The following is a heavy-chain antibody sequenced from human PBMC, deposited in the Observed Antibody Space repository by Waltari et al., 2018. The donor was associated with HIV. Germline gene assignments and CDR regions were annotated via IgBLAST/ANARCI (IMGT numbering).Heavy chain of an antibody. V-gene: IGHV4-59*01. CDR1: GGSISSSY. J-gene: IGHJ4*02. Sequence: QVQLQESGPGLVKPSETLSLTCTVSGGSISSSYWSWIRQPPGKGLEWIGYIYYSGSTNYNPSLKSRVTISVDTSKNQFSLKLSSVTAADTAVYYCAREEGTYSSSWGVLDYWGQGTLVTVSS. D-gene: IGHD6-13*01. CDR2: IYYSGST. CDR3: AREEGTYSSSWGVLDY.